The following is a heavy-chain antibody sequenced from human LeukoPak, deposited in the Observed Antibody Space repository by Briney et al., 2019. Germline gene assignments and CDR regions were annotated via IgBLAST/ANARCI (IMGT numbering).Heavy chain of an antibody. D-gene: IGHD6-13*01. J-gene: IGHJ6*02. CDR3: ARDISSSWYACYYYYGMDV. CDR1: GYTFTSYY. CDR2: INPSGGST. Sequence: ASVKVSCKASGYTFTSYYMHWVRQAPGQGLEWMGIINPSGGSTSYAQKFQGRVTMTRGTSTSTVYMELSSLRSEDTAVYYCARDISSSWYACYYYYGMDVWGQGTTVTVSS. V-gene: IGHV1-46*01.